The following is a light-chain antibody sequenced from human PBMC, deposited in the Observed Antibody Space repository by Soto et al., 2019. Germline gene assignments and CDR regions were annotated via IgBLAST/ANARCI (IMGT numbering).Light chain of an antibody. CDR2: AAS. V-gene: IGKV1-9*01. Sequence: DIQLTQSPSFLSASVVDRVTITCRASQGISSYLAWYQQKPGKAPKLLISAASTLQSGVPSRFSGSGSGTEFTLTISRLQPDDFATYYCQQYNSYSPWTFGQGTKVDIK. CDR1: QGISSY. J-gene: IGKJ1*01. CDR3: QQYNSYSPWT.